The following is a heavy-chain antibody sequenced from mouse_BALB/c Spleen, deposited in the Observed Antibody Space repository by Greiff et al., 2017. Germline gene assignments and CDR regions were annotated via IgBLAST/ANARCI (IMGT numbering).Heavy chain of an antibody. CDR1: GFAFSSYD. J-gene: IGHJ3*01. Sequence: EVKLMESGGGLVKPGGSLKLSCAASGFAFSSYDMSWVRQTPEKRLEWVAYISSGGGSTYYPDTVKGRFTISRDNAKNTLYLQMSSLKSEDTAMCYCESSYERFAYWGQGTLVTVSA. CDR3: ESSYERFAY. CDR2: ISSGGGST. V-gene: IGHV5-12-1*01. D-gene: IGHD2-3*01.